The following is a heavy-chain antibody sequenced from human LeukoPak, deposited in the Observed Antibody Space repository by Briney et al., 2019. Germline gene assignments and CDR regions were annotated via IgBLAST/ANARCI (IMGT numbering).Heavy chain of an antibody. Sequence: ASVKVSCKASGYTFSAYYIHWVRQAPGQGPEWMGWINPKSGDTNYAQKFQGRVTMTTDTSTSTAYMELRSLRSDDTAVYYCARRLKGSPVDYWGQGTLVTVSS. CDR3: ARRLKGSPVDY. CDR1: GYTFSAYY. D-gene: IGHD3-10*01. CDR2: INPKSGDT. J-gene: IGHJ4*02. V-gene: IGHV1-2*02.